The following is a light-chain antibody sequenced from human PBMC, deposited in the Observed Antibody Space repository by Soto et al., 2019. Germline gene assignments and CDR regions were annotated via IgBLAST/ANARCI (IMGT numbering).Light chain of an antibody. V-gene: IGLV1-40*01. CDR2: DNS. CDR1: SSNIGAGYD. CDR3: QSYDSTLSARYV. Sequence: QAVVTQPPSVSGAPGQRVTISCTGSSSNIGAGYDVHWYQQLPGTAPKLLIYDNSNRPSGVPDRFSGSKSGTSASLAITGLQAEDEADYYCQSYDSTLSARYVFGTGTKLTVL. J-gene: IGLJ1*01.